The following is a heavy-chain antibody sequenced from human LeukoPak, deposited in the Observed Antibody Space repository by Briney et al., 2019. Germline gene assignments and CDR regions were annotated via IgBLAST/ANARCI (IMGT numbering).Heavy chain of an antibody. CDR3: ARAPGDYGDY. CDR2: INPSGGGT. D-gene: IGHD2-8*02. Sequence: ASVKVSCKASGYTFSIYYMIWVRQAPGQGLEWMGIINPSGGGTTYAQKFQGRVTMTRDTSTSTVYMELSSLRSEDTAVYYCARAPGDYGDYWGQGTLVTVSS. CDR1: GYTFSIYY. V-gene: IGHV1-46*01. J-gene: IGHJ4*02.